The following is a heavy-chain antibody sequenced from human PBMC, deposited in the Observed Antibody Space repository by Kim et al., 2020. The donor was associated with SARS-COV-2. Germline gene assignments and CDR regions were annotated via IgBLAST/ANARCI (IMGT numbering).Heavy chain of an antibody. V-gene: IGHV1-18*01. CDR2: ISSKKGDT. J-gene: IGHJ5*02. CDR3: VRDFYYNDGSWYDCFDP. CDR1: GYTFTNFG. D-gene: IGHD3-22*01. Sequence: ASVKVSCKASGYTFTNFGISWVRQAPGQGLEWMGWISSKKGDTSYAQKFQGRVTMTREISTGTVYMDLRSLTSDDTALYYCVRDFYYNDGSWYDCFDPWG.